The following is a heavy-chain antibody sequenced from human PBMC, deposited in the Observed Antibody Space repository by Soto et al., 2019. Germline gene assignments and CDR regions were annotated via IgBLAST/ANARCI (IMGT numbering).Heavy chain of an antibody. V-gene: IGHV3-48*01. CDR2: ISSSSSTI. Sequence: HPGGSLRLSCAASGFTFSSYSMNWVRQAPGKGLEWVSYISSSSSTIYYADSVKGRFTISRDNAKNSLYLQMNSLRAEDTAVYYCARDMAAAGIDYYGRDVWGQGTTVTVSS. J-gene: IGHJ6*02. CDR1: GFTFSSYS. D-gene: IGHD6-13*01. CDR3: ARDMAAAGIDYYGRDV.